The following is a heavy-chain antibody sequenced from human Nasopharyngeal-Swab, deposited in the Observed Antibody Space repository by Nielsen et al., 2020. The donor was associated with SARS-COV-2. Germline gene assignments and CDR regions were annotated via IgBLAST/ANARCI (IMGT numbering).Heavy chain of an antibody. Sequence: GGSLRLSCAASEFTFSSYGMHWVRQAPGKGLEWVAVIGYDGSNKYYADSVRGRFTISSDNSQNTLYLQMNSLRAEDTAVYYCARAVEYYYGSGSYYTDYYYMDVWGKGTTVTVSS. CDR1: EFTFSSYG. CDR2: IGYDGSNK. CDR3: ARAVEYYYGSGSYYTDYYYMDV. V-gene: IGHV3-33*01. D-gene: IGHD3-10*01. J-gene: IGHJ6*03.